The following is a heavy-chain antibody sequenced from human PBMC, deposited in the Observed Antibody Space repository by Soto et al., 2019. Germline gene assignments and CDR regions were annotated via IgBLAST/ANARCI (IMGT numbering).Heavy chain of an antibody. CDR3: ARSPDELSNGLKNDY. CDR2: IYNRGGP. D-gene: IGHD2-8*01. V-gene: IGHV4-61*01. J-gene: IGHJ4*02. Sequence: QVQLRESGPGLVKPSETLSLTCTVSGGSVTNSYNYYWNWFRQPPGKGLEWIGYIYNRGGPNYNPSLKSRVTISVDSSTNQFSLELSSVTAADMAVYYCARSPDELSNGLKNDYWGQGILVIVSS. CDR1: GGSVTNSYNYY.